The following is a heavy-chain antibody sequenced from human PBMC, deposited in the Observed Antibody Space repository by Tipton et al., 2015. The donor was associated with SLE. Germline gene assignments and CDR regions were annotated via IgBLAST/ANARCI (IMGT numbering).Heavy chain of an antibody. CDR3: ATVIVGANNYNYMDV. CDR1: GYTFTGYY. J-gene: IGHJ6*03. CDR2: INPNSGGT. D-gene: IGHD1-26*01. V-gene: IGHV1-2*02. Sequence: QLVQSGAEVKKPGASVKVSCKASGYTFTGYYLHWVRQAPGQGLEWMGWINPNSGGTNYAQKFQGRVTMTRDTSISTAYMELSRLRSDDTAVYYCATVIVGANNYNYMDVWGTRTTVSVSS.